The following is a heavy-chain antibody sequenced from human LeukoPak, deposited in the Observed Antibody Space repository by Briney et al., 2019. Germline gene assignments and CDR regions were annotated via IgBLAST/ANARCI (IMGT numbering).Heavy chain of an antibody. Sequence: VQPGGSLRLSCAASGFTFNNYWMSWVRQAPGKGLQWVANIKQDGSQKFYVDSVKGRFTISRDNTKKSLYLQMNSLRAEDTAMYYCARGDFSDSCDYVDAFDVWGQGTMVTVSS. CDR3: ARGDFSDSCDYVDAFDV. D-gene: IGHD4-17*01. V-gene: IGHV3-7*04. J-gene: IGHJ3*01. CDR2: IKQDGSQK. CDR1: GFTFNNYW.